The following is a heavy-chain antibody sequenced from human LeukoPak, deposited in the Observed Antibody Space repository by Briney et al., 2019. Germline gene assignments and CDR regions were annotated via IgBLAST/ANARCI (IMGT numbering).Heavy chain of an antibody. Sequence: GGSLRLSCAASGFTFSSYAMHWVRQAPGKGLEWVAVISYDGSNKYYADSEKGRFTISRDNSKNTLYLQMNSLRAEDTAVYYCAREGDYDILATYYYYYGMDVWGKGTTVTVSS. D-gene: IGHD3-9*01. CDR2: ISYDGSNK. J-gene: IGHJ6*04. V-gene: IGHV3-30*04. CDR1: GFTFSSYA. CDR3: AREGDYDILATYYYYYGMDV.